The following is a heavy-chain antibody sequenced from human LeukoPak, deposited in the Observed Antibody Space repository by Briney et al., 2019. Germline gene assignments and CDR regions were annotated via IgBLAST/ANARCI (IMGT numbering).Heavy chain of an antibody. CDR1: GFTFSSYA. CDR2: ISGSGGST. CDR3: AKDLDYYGSRGWFDP. J-gene: IGHJ5*02. D-gene: IGHD3-10*01. Sequence: GGSLRLSCAASGFTFSSYAMSWVRQAPGEGLEWVSAISGSGGSTYYADSVKGRFTISRDNSKNTLYLQMNSLRAEDTAVYYCAKDLDYYGSRGWFDPWGQGTLVTVSS. V-gene: IGHV3-23*01.